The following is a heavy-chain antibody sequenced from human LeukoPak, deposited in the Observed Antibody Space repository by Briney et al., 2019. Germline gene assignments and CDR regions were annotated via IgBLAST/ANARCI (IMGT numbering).Heavy chain of an antibody. V-gene: IGHV4-31*03. CDR2: IYYSGST. Sequence: SETLSLTCTVSGGSISSGGYYWSWIRQHPGKGLEWIGYIYYSGSTYHNPSLKSRVTISVDTSKNQFSLKLSSVTAADTAVYYYARELGTNYYYYGMDVWGQGTTVTVSS. CDR3: ARELGTNYYYYGMDV. J-gene: IGHJ6*02. CDR1: GGSISSGGYY. D-gene: IGHD3-16*01.